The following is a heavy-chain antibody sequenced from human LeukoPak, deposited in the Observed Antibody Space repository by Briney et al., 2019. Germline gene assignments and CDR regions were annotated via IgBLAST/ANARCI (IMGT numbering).Heavy chain of an antibody. D-gene: IGHD3-9*01. V-gene: IGHV1-2*02. CDR1: GYTFTGYY. CDR3: ARGSLLRYFDYYMDV. J-gene: IGHJ6*03. Sequence: ASVKVSCKASGYTFTGYYMHWVRQAPGQGLEWMGWINPNSGGTNYAQKFQGRVTMTRDTSISTAYMELSRLRSDDTAVYYCARGSLLRYFDYYMDVWGKGTTVTISS. CDR2: INPNSGGT.